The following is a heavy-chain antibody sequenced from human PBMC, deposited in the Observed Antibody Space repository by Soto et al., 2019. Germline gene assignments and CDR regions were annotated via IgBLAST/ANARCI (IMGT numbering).Heavy chain of an antibody. Sequence: PSETLSLTCTVSGGSISSGDYHWMWIRQPPGKGLEWIAYIYHRGNTYYNPSFKSRVTMSVDTSRNQFSLNMSSVTAGDTAVYFCARAVSLKGEFDYWGQGVLVTVSS. CDR2: IYHRGNT. J-gene: IGHJ4*02. V-gene: IGHV4-30-4*01. CDR1: GGSISSGDYH. CDR3: ARAVSLKGEFDY.